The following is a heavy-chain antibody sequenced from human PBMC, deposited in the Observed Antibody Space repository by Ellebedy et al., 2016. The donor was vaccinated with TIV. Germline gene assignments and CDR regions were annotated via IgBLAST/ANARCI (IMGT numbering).Heavy chain of an antibody. V-gene: IGHV5-51*01. Sequence: GESLKISXKGSGYTFTSYWIAWVGQMPGKGLEWMGPIYPGDSDTSYSPSFQGQVTISADASISTAYLQWSSLEASDTAIYYCARRWGGFYFDSWGQGTLVTVSS. D-gene: IGHD3-16*01. CDR2: IYPGDSDT. CDR3: ARRWGGFYFDS. CDR1: GYTFTSYW. J-gene: IGHJ4*02.